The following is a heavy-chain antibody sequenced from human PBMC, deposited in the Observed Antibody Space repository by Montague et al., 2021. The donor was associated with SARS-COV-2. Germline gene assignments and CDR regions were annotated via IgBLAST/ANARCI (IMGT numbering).Heavy chain of an antibody. CDR1: GFSLSTSGMC. Sequence: PALVKPTQTLTLTCTFSGFSLSTSGMCVSWIRQPPGKALEWLARIDWDDDKYYSTSLKTRLTISKDTSKNQVVLTMTKMDPVDTATYYCARIGGGGSCYSSAFDIWGKGTMVTVTS. J-gene: IGHJ3*02. CDR3: ARIGGGGSCYSSAFDI. D-gene: IGHD2-15*01. CDR2: IDWDDDK. V-gene: IGHV2-70*11.